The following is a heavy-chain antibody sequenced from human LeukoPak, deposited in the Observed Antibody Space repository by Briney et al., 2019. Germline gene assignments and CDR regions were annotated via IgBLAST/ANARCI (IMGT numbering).Heavy chain of an antibody. Sequence: GGSLRLSCTASGFTFSSYSMNWVRQAPGKGLEWVSTISGRAGGTYYADSVKGRFTISRDNAKISLYLQMNSLRAEDTAVYYCARRNDFWSGYYTPSDAFDIRGQGTMVTVSS. CDR2: ISGRAGGT. J-gene: IGHJ3*02. V-gene: IGHV3-21*01. CDR1: GFTFSSYS. D-gene: IGHD3-3*01. CDR3: ARRNDFWSGYYTPSDAFDI.